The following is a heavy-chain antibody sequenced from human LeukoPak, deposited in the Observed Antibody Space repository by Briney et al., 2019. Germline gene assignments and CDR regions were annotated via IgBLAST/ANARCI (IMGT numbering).Heavy chain of an antibody. D-gene: IGHD3-22*01. Sequence: GGSLRLSCAASGFTFDDYGMSWVRQAPGKGLEWVSGINWNGGSTGYADSVKGRFTISRDNAKNSLYLQMNSLRAEDTALYYCARGSHYYDSSGYEDYYMDVWGKGTTVTVSS. CDR2: INWNGGST. J-gene: IGHJ6*03. CDR1: GFTFDDYG. CDR3: ARGSHYYDSSGYEDYYMDV. V-gene: IGHV3-20*04.